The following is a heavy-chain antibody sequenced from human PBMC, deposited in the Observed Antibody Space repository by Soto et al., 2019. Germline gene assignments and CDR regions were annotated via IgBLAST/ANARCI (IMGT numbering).Heavy chain of an antibody. CDR1: GGSFSGYY. D-gene: IGHD3-9*01. CDR2: INHSGST. CDR3: ARTSLTGYYAPPSFGY. V-gene: IGHV4-34*01. J-gene: IGHJ4*02. Sequence: SETLSLTCAVYGGSFSGYYWSWIRQPPWKGLEWIGEINHSGSTNYNPSLKSRVTISVDTSKNQFSLKLSSVTAADTAVYYCARTSLTGYYAPPSFGYWGQGTLVTVSS.